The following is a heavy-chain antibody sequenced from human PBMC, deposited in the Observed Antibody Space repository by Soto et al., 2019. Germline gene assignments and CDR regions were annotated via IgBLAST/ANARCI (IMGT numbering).Heavy chain of an antibody. Sequence: GGSLRLSCAASGFTVSSNYMSWVRQAPGKGLEWVSVIYSGGSTYYADSVKGRFTISRDNSKNTLYLQMNSLRAEDTAVYYCARSGVEYSSSAKVIYYYYYGMDVWGQGTTVTVSS. J-gene: IGHJ6*02. CDR3: ARSGVEYSSSAKVIYYYYYGMDV. D-gene: IGHD6-6*01. CDR2: IYSGGST. CDR1: GFTVSSNY. V-gene: IGHV3-53*01.